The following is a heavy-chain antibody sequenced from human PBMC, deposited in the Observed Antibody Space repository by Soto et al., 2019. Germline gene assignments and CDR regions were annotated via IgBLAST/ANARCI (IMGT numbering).Heavy chain of an antibody. V-gene: IGHV3-9*01. D-gene: IGHD5-12*01. J-gene: IGHJ4*02. Sequence: EVQLVESGGGLVQPGRSLRLSCAASGFSFNVYAMHWVRQIPGKGLEWVSGTNWNGDNIGYADSVKGRFTISRDNAQNSLYLQVHSLISEDTALYYCAKDVGSVARSLEYWGQGTLVTVAS. CDR2: TNWNGDNI. CDR3: AKDVGSVARSLEY. CDR1: GFSFNVYA.